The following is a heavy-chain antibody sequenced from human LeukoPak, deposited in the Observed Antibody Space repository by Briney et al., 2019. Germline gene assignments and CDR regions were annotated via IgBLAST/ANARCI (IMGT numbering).Heavy chain of an antibody. Sequence: PGRSLRLSCAASGFTFSSYGMHWVRQAPGKGLEWVAVIWYDGSNKYYADSVKGRFTISRDNSKNTLYLQMNSLGAEDTAVYYCAKEATYCSSTSCYVRGAFDIWGQGTMVTVSS. V-gene: IGHV3-33*06. CDR1: GFTFSSYG. CDR3: AKEATYCSSTSCYVRGAFDI. CDR2: IWYDGSNK. D-gene: IGHD2-2*01. J-gene: IGHJ3*02.